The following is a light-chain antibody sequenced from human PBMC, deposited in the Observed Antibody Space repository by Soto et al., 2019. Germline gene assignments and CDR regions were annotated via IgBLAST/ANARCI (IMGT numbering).Light chain of an antibody. J-gene: IGLJ1*01. V-gene: IGLV1-40*01. CDR2: GDS. CDR1: TSNIGAGYD. CDR3: QSYDSSLVYV. Sequence: QTVVTQPPSVSGAPGQRVTISCTGSTSNIGAGYDVHWYQQLPGTAPKLLIFGDSNRPSGVPDRFSGSKSGTSASLAITGLQADDEADYYCQSYDSSLVYVFGTGTKVTVL.